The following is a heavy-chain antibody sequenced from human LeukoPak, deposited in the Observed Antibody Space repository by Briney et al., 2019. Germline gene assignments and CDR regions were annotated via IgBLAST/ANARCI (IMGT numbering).Heavy chain of an antibody. CDR3: ASSDIVTGTTYYFDY. Sequence: KSSETLSLTCSVFGGSISSYYRFWIRQPPGKGLEWIGSVFHSGNTNYNPSLKSRVTISVDTSKNQFSLKLSSVTAADTAVYYCASSDIVTGTTYYFDYWGQGTLITVSS. J-gene: IGHJ4*02. V-gene: IGHV4-59*01. D-gene: IGHD1-14*01. CDR2: VFHSGNT. CDR1: GGSISSYY.